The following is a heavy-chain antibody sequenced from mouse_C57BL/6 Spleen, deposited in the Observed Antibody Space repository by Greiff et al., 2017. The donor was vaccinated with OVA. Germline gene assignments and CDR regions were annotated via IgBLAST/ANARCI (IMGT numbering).Heavy chain of an antibody. Sequence: QVQLKESGAELVRPGASVKLSCKASGYTFTDYYINWVKQRPGQGLEWIARIYPGSGNTYYNEKFKGKATLTAEKSSSTAYMQLSSLTSEDSAVYFCARSGLRYYFDYWGQGTTLTVSS. J-gene: IGHJ2*01. V-gene: IGHV1-76*01. D-gene: IGHD1-1*01. CDR1: GYTFTDYY. CDR2: IYPGSGNT. CDR3: ARSGLRYYFDY.